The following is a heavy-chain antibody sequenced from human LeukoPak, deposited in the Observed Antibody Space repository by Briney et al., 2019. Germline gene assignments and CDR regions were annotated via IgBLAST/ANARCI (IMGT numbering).Heavy chain of an antibody. Sequence: SETLSLTCAVSGGSISSSNWWSWVRQPPGKGLEWIGEIYHSGSTNYNPSLKSRVTISVDKSKNQFSLKLSSVTAADTAVYYCARLGTQYGSGSYYNPGGDYWGQGTLVTVSS. CDR2: IYHSGST. V-gene: IGHV4-4*02. D-gene: IGHD3-10*01. CDR3: ARLGTQYGSGSYYNPGGDY. J-gene: IGHJ4*02. CDR1: GGSISSSNW.